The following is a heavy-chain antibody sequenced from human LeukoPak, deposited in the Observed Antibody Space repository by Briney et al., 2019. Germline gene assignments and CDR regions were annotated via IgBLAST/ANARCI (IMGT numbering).Heavy chain of an antibody. D-gene: IGHD2-15*01. CDR3: ARRAHVGEPAA. Sequence: SETLSLTCAVSGGSLSSSNYYWAWIRQPPGKGLEWIGSIYHDGSTYSNPSLEGRVTISVDTSKNQFSLKLTSVTAADTAMYHCARRAHVGEPAAWGQGTLVTVSS. CDR1: GGSLSSSNYY. CDR2: IYHDGST. V-gene: IGHV4-39*01. J-gene: IGHJ5*02.